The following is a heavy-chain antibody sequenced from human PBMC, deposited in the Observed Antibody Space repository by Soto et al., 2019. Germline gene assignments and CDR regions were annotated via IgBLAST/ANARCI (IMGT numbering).Heavy chain of an antibody. V-gene: IGHV3-33*01. D-gene: IGHD6-6*01. CDR2: IWYDGSKE. CDR3: ASGHSLEYH. J-gene: IGHJ4*02. Sequence: QVQLVESGGGVVQPGTSLRLSCAASGFTLTNYGMHWVRQAPGKGLEWVAVIWYDGSKEYYADSVKGRFTISRDNSKNMLYLQMNSLRAEDTAVYYCASGHSLEYHWGQGSLVTVSS. CDR1: GFTLTNYG.